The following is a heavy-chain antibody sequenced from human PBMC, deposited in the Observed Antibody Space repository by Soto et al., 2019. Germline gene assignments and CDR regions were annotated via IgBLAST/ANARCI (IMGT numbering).Heavy chain of an antibody. D-gene: IGHD2-2*01. CDR3: AKDDDIVVVPAALDV. V-gene: IGHV3-23*01. CDR2: IRGSGGSP. J-gene: IGHJ6*02. Sequence: GGSLRLSCAASGFTFSSYAMSWVRQAPGKGLEWVSVIRGSGGSPYYADSVKGRFTISRDNSKNTLYLQMNSLRPEDTAVYYCAKDDDIVVVPAALDVWGQGTTVTVSS. CDR1: GFTFSSYA.